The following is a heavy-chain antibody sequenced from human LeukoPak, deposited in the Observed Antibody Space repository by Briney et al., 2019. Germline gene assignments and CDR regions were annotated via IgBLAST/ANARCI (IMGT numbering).Heavy chain of an antibody. CDR3: ARADYYDSRCWFDP. CDR2: IYHSGST. Sequence: SQTLSLTCAVSGGSISSGDYSWNWIRQPPGKGLEWIGYIYHSGSTYYNPSLKSRVTISVDTSKNQFSLKLSSVTAADTAVYYCARADYYDSRCWFDPWGQGTLVTVSS. D-gene: IGHD3-22*01. J-gene: IGHJ5*02. V-gene: IGHV4-30-2*05. CDR1: GGSISSGDYS.